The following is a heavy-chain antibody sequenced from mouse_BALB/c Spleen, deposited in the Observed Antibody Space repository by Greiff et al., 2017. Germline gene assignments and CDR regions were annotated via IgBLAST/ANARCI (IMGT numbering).Heavy chain of an antibody. CDR1: GFTFSIYG. V-gene: IGHV5-6-3*01. Sequence: EVMLVESGGGLVQPGGSLKLSCAASGFTFSIYGMSWVRQTPDKRLELVATINSNGGSTYYPDSVKGRFTISRDNAKNTLYLQMSSLKSEDTAMYYCARDLWSYYFDYWGQGTTLTVSS. CDR3: ARDLWSYYFDY. J-gene: IGHJ2*01. D-gene: IGHD1-1*02. CDR2: INSNGGST.